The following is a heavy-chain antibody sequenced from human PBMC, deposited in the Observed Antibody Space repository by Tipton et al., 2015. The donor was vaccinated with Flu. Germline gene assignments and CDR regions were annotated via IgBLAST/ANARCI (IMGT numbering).Heavy chain of an antibody. CDR3: ARMRLRYFFDS. CDR2: IYHTGNF. V-gene: IGHV4-59*12. Sequence: TLSLTCTVSGGSISNDYWSWIRQPPGKGLEWIGYIYHTGNFNYNPSLKSRLTISVDTSKNQFSLKLTSVTTADTAIYYCARMRLRYFFDSWGPGKLITVSS. J-gene: IGHJ4*02. CDR1: GGSISNDY.